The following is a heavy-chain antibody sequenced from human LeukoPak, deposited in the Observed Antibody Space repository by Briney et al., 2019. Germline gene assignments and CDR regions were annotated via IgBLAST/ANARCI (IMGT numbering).Heavy chain of an antibody. CDR1: GFTFSSYW. V-gene: IGHV3-30*03. Sequence: GGSLRLSCAASGFTFSSYWMHWVRQAPGKGLVWVAVISYDGSNKYYADSVKGRFTISRDNSKNTLYLQMNSLRAEDTAVYYCARVPYSYGPDYYFDYWGQGTLVTVSS. J-gene: IGHJ4*02. CDR2: ISYDGSNK. D-gene: IGHD5-18*01. CDR3: ARVPYSYGPDYYFDY.